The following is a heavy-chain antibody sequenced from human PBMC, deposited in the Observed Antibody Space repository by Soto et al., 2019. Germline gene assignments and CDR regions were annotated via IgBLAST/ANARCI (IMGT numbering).Heavy chain of an antibody. CDR2: ISYDGSNK. CDR3: ANTFFYCTNGVCKDY. CDR1: GFTFSSYG. D-gene: IGHD2-8*01. V-gene: IGHV3-30*18. Sequence: GSLRLSCAASGFTFSSYGMHWVRQAPGKGLEWVAVISYDGSNKYYADSVKGRFTISRDNSKNTLYLQMNSLRAEDTAVYYCANTFFYCTNGVCKDYWGQGTLVTVSS. J-gene: IGHJ4*02.